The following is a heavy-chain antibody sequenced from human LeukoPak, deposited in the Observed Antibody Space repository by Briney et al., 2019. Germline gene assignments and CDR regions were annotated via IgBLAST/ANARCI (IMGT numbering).Heavy chain of an antibody. D-gene: IGHD3-3*01. Sequence: SVKVSCKASGGTFSSYAISWVRQAPGQGLEWMGGIIPIFGTANYAQKFQGRVTITADESTNTAYMELSSLRSEDTAVYYCARGPYYDFWSGSIDYWGQGTLVTVSS. CDR3: ARGPYYDFWSGSIDY. CDR2: IIPIFGTA. CDR1: GGTFSSYA. V-gene: IGHV1-69*13. J-gene: IGHJ4*02.